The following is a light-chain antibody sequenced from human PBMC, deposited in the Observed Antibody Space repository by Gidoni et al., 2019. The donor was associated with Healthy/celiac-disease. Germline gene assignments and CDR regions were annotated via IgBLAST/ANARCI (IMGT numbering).Light chain of an antibody. J-gene: IGKJ4*01. V-gene: IGKV1-33*01. CDR1: QDISNY. CDR3: QQYDNLPPLT. CDR2: DAS. Sequence: DIQMTQSPSSLSASVGDRVTITCQASQDISNYLNWYQQKPGKAPKLLIYDASHLETGVPSRFSGSGSGTDFTFPIISLQPDDIATYYCQQYDNLPPLTFGGGTKVEIK.